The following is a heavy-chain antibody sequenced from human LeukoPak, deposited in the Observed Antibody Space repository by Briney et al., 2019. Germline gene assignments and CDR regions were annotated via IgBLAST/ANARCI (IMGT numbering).Heavy chain of an antibody. D-gene: IGHD2-15*01. Sequence: ASVKVSCKASGYTFTSYGISWVRQAPGQRLEWMGWISAYNGNTNYAQKLQGRVTMTTDTSTSTAYMELRSLRSDDPAVYYCARDYCSGGSCYVYYYYYMDVWGKGTTVTISS. CDR2: ISAYNGNT. J-gene: IGHJ6*03. V-gene: IGHV1-18*01. CDR1: GYTFTSYG. CDR3: ARDYCSGGSCYVYYYYYMDV.